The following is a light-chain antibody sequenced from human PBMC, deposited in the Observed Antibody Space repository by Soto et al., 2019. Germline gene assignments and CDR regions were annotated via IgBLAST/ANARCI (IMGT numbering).Light chain of an antibody. J-gene: IGKJ1*01. CDR3: QHYNSYSEA. CDR1: QTISSW. V-gene: IGKV1-5*03. CDR2: KAS. Sequence: DIQMTQSPSTLSGSVGDRVTITCRASQTISSWLAWYQQKPGKAPKLLIYKASTLKSGVPSRFSGSGSGTELTLTISSLQLDDFATYYCQHYNSYSEAFVQGTKVDIK.